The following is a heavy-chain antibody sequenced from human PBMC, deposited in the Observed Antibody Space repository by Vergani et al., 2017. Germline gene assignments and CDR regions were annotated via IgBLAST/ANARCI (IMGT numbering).Heavy chain of an antibody. CDR1: GGSISSYY. J-gene: IGHJ6*02. Sequence: QVQLQESGPGLVKPSQTLSLTCTVSGGSISSYYWSWIRQPPGKGLEWIGYIYYSGSTNYNPSLKSRVTISVDTFKNQFSLKLSSVTAADTAVYYCARVGGFWNGEYGMDVWGQGTTVTVSS. V-gene: IGHV4-59*01. CDR3: ARVGGFWNGEYGMDV. D-gene: IGHD3-3*01. CDR2: IYYSGST.